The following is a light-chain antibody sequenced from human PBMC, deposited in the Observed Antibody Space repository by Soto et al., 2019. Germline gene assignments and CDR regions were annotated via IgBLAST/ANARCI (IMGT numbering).Light chain of an antibody. CDR2: GAS. CDR1: QDISHY. Sequence: DIQMTQSPSSLSASVGDRVTITCQASQDISHYLNWCQQKPGKAPKLLMYGASYLKSGVPTRFSGSGSGTDFTLTISSLQPEDFAIYYCQQTYTTPEITFGQGTRLEIK. V-gene: IGKV1-39*01. CDR3: QQTYTTPEIT. J-gene: IGKJ5*01.